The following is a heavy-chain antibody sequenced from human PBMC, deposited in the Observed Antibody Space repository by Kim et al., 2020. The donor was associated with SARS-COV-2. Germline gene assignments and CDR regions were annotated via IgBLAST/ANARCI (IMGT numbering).Heavy chain of an antibody. V-gene: IGHV4-31*03. CDR2: IYYSGST. D-gene: IGHD3-10*01. CDR1: GGSISSGGYY. J-gene: IGHJ5*02. CDR3: ARGVTMVRGVIITPWFDP. Sequence: SETLSLTCTVSGGSISSGGYYWSWIRQHPGKGLEWIGYIYYSGSTYYNPSLKSRVTISVDTSKNQFSLKLSSVTAADTAVYYCARGVTMVRGVIITPWFDPWGQGTLVTVSS.